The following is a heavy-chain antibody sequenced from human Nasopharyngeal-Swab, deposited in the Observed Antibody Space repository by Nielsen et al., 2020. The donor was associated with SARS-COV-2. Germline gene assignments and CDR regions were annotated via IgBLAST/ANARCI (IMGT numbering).Heavy chain of an antibody. V-gene: IGHV1-69*13. Sequence: SVKVSCKASGGTFSSYAISWVRQAPGQGLEWMGGIIPIFGTANYAQKFQGRVTITADESTSTAYMEPSSLRSEDTAVCYYARGSYYYDSGAFDIWGQGTMVTVSS. CDR1: GGTFSSYA. CDR3: ARGSYYYDSGAFDI. D-gene: IGHD3-22*01. J-gene: IGHJ3*02. CDR2: IIPIFGTA.